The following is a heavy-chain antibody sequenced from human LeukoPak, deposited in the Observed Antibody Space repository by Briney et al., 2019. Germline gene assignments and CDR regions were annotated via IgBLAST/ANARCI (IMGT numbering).Heavy chain of an antibody. CDR3: SVDIGDF. J-gene: IGHJ4*02. Sequence: EWVGFIRSKAYDETTAYAASVKGRFTISRDDSKSITYLQMNSLKTEDTAVYYCSVDIGDFWGQGTLVTVSS. V-gene: IGHV3-49*02. D-gene: IGHD2-2*03. CDR2: IRSKAYDETT.